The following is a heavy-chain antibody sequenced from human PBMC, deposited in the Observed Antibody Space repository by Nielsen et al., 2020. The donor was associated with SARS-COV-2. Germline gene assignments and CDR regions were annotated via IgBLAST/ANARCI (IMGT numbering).Heavy chain of an antibody. CDR1: GFTFSSYA. J-gene: IGHJ4*02. CDR2: ISGSGGST. Sequence: GESLKISCAASGFTFSSYAMSWVRQAPGKGLEWVSAISGSGGSTYYADSVKGRFTISRDNAKNSLYLQMNSLRAEDTAVYYCASHYDYVWGSYPLDYWGQGTLVTVSS. D-gene: IGHD3-16*02. CDR3: ASHYDYVWGSYPLDY. V-gene: IGHV3-23*01.